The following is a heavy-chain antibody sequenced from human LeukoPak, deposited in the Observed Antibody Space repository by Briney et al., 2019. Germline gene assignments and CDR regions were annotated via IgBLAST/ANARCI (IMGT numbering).Heavy chain of an antibody. CDR2: ISSSSSTI. V-gene: IGHV3-48*01. Sequence: GGSLRLSCATSGFIFSSYNMNWVRQAPGKGLEWVPYISSSSSTIYYADSVKGRFIISRDNGKNSLYLQMNSLRAEDTAVYYCARAPPSNYVDYWGQGTLVTVSS. CDR3: ARAPPSNYVDY. CDR1: GFIFSSYN. J-gene: IGHJ4*02. D-gene: IGHD4-11*01.